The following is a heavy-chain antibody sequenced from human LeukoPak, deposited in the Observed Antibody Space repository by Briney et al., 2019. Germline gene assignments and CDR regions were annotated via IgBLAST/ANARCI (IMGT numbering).Heavy chain of an antibody. CDR3: ASGPPFLKYFEY. J-gene: IGHJ4*02. CDR1: GFTFSTYV. D-gene: IGHD3-3*01. V-gene: IGHV3-23*01. Sequence: AGSLRLSCAASGFTFSTYVMNWFRQAPGKGLECVSTISVGAEDIFYADSVKGRFTISRDDSNNALYLQMHSLRAEDTALYYCASGPPFLKYFEYWGQGTLVTVSS. CDR2: ISVGAEDI.